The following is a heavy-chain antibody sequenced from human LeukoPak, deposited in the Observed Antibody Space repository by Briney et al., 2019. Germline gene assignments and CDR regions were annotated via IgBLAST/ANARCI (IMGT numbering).Heavy chain of an antibody. V-gene: IGHV1-18*01. J-gene: IGHJ4*02. CDR1: GYSFTNYG. D-gene: IGHD3-10*01. CDR3: ARVGRFGELLQFGY. Sequence: ASVKVSCKASGYSFTNYGIIWVRQTPGQGLQWMGWISAHNGNTNYAQKLQGRVTLTTDTSTSTVYMELRSLTSDDTAVYYCARVGRFGELLQFGYWGQGTLVTVSS. CDR2: ISAHNGNT.